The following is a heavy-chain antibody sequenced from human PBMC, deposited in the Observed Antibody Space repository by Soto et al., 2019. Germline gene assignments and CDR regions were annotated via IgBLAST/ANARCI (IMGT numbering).Heavy chain of an antibody. Sequence: QVQLVQSGAEVKKPGSSVKVSCKASGDTFSSYTISWVRQAPGQGLEWMGRIIPILDIATYAQKFQGRVTIPADKSTSTAYMELSSLRSEDTAVYYCAAGGHGAFDIWGQGTMVTVSS. J-gene: IGHJ3*02. CDR3: AAGGHGAFDI. CDR2: IIPILDIA. D-gene: IGHD1-26*01. CDR1: GDTFSSYT. V-gene: IGHV1-69*02.